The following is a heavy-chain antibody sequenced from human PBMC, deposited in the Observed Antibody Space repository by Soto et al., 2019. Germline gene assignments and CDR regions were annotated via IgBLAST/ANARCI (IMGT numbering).Heavy chain of an antibody. J-gene: IGHJ6*03. Sequence: ASVKVSCKASGYTFTSYGISWVRQAPGQGLEWMGWISAYNGNTNYAQKLQGRVTMTTDTSTSTAYMELRSLRSDDTAVYYCARTRIAETQPGYYYYYYMDVWGKGTTVTVSS. CDR3: ARTRIAETQPGYYYYYYMDV. V-gene: IGHV1-18*01. CDR2: ISAYNGNT. CDR1: GYTFTSYG. D-gene: IGHD6-13*01.